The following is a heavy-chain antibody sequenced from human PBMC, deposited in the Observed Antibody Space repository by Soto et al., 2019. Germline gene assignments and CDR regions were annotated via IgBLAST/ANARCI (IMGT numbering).Heavy chain of an antibody. V-gene: IGHV3-49*03. J-gene: IGHJ6*02. CDR1: GFTFGDYA. CDR2: IRSKAYGGTT. Sequence: PGGSLRLSCTASGFTFGDYAMSWFRQAPGKGLEWVGFIRSKAYGGTTEYAASVKGRFTISRDDSKSIAYLQMNSLKTEDTAVYYCTTIQLWFPYYYYGMDVWGQGTTVTVSS. D-gene: IGHD5-18*01. CDR3: TTIQLWFPYYYYGMDV.